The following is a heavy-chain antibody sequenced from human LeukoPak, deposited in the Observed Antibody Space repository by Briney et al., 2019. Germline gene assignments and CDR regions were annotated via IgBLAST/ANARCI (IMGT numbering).Heavy chain of an antibody. J-gene: IGHJ3*02. Sequence: PSETLSLTCTVSGGSISPFYWNWIRQPPGKGLEWIGYISYSGTTYYNPSLTSRISISLATSKKQFSLEVSSVTAADTAVYYCARAAWRGSNSRDAFDIWGLGTVVTVSS. D-gene: IGHD4/OR15-4a*01. CDR3: ARAAWRGSNSRDAFDI. CDR1: GGSISPFY. V-gene: IGHV4-59*06. CDR2: ISYSGTT.